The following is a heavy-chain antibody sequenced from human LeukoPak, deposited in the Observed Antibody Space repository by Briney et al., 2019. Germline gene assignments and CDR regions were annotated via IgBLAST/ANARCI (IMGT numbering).Heavy chain of an antibody. CDR2: IIPIFGTA. CDR1: GGTLSSYA. D-gene: IGHD5-18*01. J-gene: IGHJ6*02. V-gene: IGHV1-69*13. Sequence: GASVKVSCKASGGTLSSYAISWVRQAPGQGLEWMGGIIPIFGTANYAQKFQGRVTITADESTSTAYMELSSLRSEDTAVYYCARGYSYGQPHLYYYYGMDVWGQGTTVTVSS. CDR3: ARGYSYGQPHLYYYYGMDV.